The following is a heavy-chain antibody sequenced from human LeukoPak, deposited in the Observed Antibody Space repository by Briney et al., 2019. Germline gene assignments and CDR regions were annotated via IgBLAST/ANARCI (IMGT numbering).Heavy chain of an antibody. J-gene: IGHJ4*02. Sequence: PGGSLRLSCAASGFTFSSYAMGWVRQAPGKGLEWVPAISGSGGSTYYADSVKGRFTISRDNSKNTLYLQMNSLRAEDTAVYYCAKPTYLVYAPDYWGQGTLVTVSS. V-gene: IGHV3-23*01. CDR2: ISGSGGST. D-gene: IGHD2-8*01. CDR3: AKPTYLVYAPDY. CDR1: GFTFSSYA.